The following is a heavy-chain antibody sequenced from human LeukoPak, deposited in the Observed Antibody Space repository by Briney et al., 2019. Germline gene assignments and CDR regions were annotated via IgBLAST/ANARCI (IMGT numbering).Heavy chain of an antibody. Sequence: GGSLGLSCAASGFTFSSYWMHWVRQAPGKGLVWVSRINSDGSSTSYADSVKGRFTISRDNAKNTLYLQMNSLRAEDTAVYYCARNDYGDYGSFDYWGQGTLVTVSS. CDR1: GFTFSSYW. CDR2: INSDGSST. J-gene: IGHJ4*02. D-gene: IGHD4-17*01. V-gene: IGHV3-74*01. CDR3: ARNDYGDYGSFDY.